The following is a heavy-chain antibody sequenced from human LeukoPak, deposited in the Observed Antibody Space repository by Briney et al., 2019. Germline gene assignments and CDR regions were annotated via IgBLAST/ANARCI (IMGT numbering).Heavy chain of an antibody. CDR3: ARDRYDSSGYDNWYFDL. CDR1: GGTFSSYA. V-gene: IGHV1-69*06. D-gene: IGHD3-22*01. CDR2: IIPIFGTA. Sequence: SVKVSCKASGGTFSSYAISWVRQAPGQGLEWMGGIIPIFGTANYAQKFQGRVTITADKSTSTAYMELSSLRSEDTAVYYCARDRYDSSGYDNWYFDLWGRGTLVTVSS. J-gene: IGHJ2*01.